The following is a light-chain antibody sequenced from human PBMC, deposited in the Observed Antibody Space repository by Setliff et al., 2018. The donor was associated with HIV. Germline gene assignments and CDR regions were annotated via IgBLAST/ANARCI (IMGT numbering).Light chain of an antibody. J-gene: IGLJ3*02. Sequence: QSALTQPASVSGSPGQSVTISCTGTSSDVGGYNYVSWYQHHPGKAPKHMIYEVSNRPSGVSNRFSGSKSGNTASLTISGLQAEDEADYYCSSYTRSSTLVFGGGTKVTVL. CDR2: EVS. CDR1: SSDVGGYNY. V-gene: IGLV2-14*01. CDR3: SSYTRSSTLV.